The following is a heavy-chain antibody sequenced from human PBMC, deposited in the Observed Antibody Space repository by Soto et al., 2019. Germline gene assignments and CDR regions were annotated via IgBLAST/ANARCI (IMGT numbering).Heavy chain of an antibody. CDR1: GGSISNYY. D-gene: IGHD4-17*01. V-gene: IGHV4-4*07. J-gene: IGHJ4*02. CDR2: IYSSGST. CDR3: ARATRDYGDYGYFDS. Sequence: SETLSLTCTVSGGSISNYYWSWIRQPAGKGLEWIGRIYSSGSTNYNPSLKSQVTMSVDTSKNQFSLKLTSVTAADTAVYFCARATRDYGDYGYFDSWGQGTLVTVSS.